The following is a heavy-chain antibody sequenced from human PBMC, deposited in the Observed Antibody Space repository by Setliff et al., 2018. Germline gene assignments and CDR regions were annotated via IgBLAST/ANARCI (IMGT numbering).Heavy chain of an antibody. CDR3: ILIGSSADAFDI. J-gene: IGHJ3*02. V-gene: IGHV3-30*02. Sequence: PGGSLRLSCAASGFSFGGHDMHWVRQAPGKGLERVAFIRYDGTTESYADSVRGRFTISRDNSKNTLHLQMNSLRAEDTAVYYCILIGSSADAFDIWGQGTMVTVSS. CDR1: GFSFGGHD. D-gene: IGHD6-19*01. CDR2: IRYDGTTE.